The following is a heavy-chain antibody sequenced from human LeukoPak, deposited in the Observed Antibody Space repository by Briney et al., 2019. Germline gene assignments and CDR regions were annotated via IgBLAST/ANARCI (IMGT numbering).Heavy chain of an antibody. CDR3: ARGPNSNWSGLDF. D-gene: IGHD6-6*01. CDR1: GFTFSNYW. V-gene: IGHV3-7*01. J-gene: IGHJ4*02. CDR2: IQQDGSEI. Sequence: GGSLRLSCAASGFTFSNYWMSWVRQAPGKGLEWVANIQQDGSEIYYVDSVKGRFTISRDNAKNALYLQVNNLRAEDTAVYYCARGPNSNWSGLDFWGQGTLLTVSS.